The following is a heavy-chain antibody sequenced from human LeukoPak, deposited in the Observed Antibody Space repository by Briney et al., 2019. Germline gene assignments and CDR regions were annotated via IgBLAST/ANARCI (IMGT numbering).Heavy chain of an antibody. Sequence: PSETLSLTCTVSGDSISNYYWTWIRQPPGKGLEWIGYIYYSGTTDYNPSLRGRVTMSIDTSKNHFSLKLNSLTAADTAVYYCARDLLGYYFGSGNYGSFDTWGQGTLVTVSP. D-gene: IGHD3-10*01. V-gene: IGHV4-59*01. CDR1: GDSISNYY. J-gene: IGHJ5*02. CDR2: IYYSGTT. CDR3: ARDLLGYYFGSGNYGSFDT.